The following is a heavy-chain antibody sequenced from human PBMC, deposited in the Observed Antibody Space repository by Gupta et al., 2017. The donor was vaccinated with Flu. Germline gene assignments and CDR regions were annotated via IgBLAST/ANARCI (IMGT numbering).Heavy chain of an antibody. V-gene: IGHV3-43*01. J-gene: IGHJ4*02. Sequence: DDDTMVWVVQAAGNGLDWVSRMSVDADTTYHADSVKGRCTISPDNSNTSMYLPISSLTTPDTAVDDCANGRVYTYAYRNYWGQGTRVTVPA. D-gene: IGHD5-18*01. CDR2: MSVDADTT. CDR3: ANGRVYTYAYRNY. CDR1: DDDT.